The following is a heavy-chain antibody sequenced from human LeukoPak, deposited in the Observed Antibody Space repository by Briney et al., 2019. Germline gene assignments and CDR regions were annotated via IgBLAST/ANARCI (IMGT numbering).Heavy chain of an antibody. CDR2: IYTSGST. D-gene: IGHD3-10*01. V-gene: IGHV4-4*07. J-gene: IGHJ5*02. Sequence: SETLSLTCTVSGGSISSYYWSWIWQPAGKGLEWIGRIYTSGSTNYNPSLKSRVTMSVDTSKNQFSLKLSSVTAADTAVYYCARGPGDYYGSGDWFDPWGQGTLVTVSS. CDR3: ARGPGDYYGSGDWFDP. CDR1: GGSISSYY.